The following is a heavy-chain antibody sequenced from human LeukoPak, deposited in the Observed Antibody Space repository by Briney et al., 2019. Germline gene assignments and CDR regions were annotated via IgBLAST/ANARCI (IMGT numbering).Heavy chain of an antibody. V-gene: IGHV4-31*03. J-gene: IGHJ4*02. CDR1: GGSISSGGYY. CDR3: ARSPLDRYYGGSGYFDF. Sequence: PSQTLSLTCTVSGGSISSGGYYWSWNRQHPGKGLEWIAYIYYSGSTYYNASLKSRVIISVGSFKNQLFLKLTSVAAADTAVYYCARSPLDRYYGGSGYFDFWGQGTLVTVPS. D-gene: IGHD3-22*01. CDR2: IYYSGST.